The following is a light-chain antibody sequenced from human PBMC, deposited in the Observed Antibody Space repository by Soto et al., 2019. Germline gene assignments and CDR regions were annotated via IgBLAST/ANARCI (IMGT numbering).Light chain of an antibody. CDR3: QQSYRTPRT. CDR1: QSISDY. V-gene: IGKV1-39*01. J-gene: IGKJ1*01. CDR2: SAS. Sequence: DIQMTQSPSSLSASIGDRVTITCRASQSISDYLNWYQQKPGNAPKLLIYSASTLHSGVPSRFNGSGSGTDFTLTISSLQPEDFATYYCQQSYRTPRTFGQGTKVEIK.